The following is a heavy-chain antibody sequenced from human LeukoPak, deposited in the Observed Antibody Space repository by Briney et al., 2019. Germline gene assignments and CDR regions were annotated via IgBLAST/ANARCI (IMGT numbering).Heavy chain of an antibody. CDR1: GFTFSSYN. D-gene: IGHD2-21*01. CDR3: AKDLVDLRNY. J-gene: IGHJ4*02. V-gene: IGHV3-21*04. Sequence: PGGSLRLSCAVSGFTFSSYNMNWVRQAPGKGLEWVSFISSSNSYIYYTNSVKGRFTISRDNAKNTLYLQMNSLRAEDTAVYYCAKDLVDLRNYWGQGTLVTVSS. CDR2: ISSSNSYI.